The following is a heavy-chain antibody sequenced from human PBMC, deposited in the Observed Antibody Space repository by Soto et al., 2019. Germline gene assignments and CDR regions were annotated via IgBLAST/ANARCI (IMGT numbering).Heavy chain of an antibody. V-gene: IGHV3-23*01. Sequence: EVQLSESGGGLAQPGGSLRLSCAASGFTFSSYAMSWVRQAPGKGLEWVSGIGGGGGNTYYADFVKGRFTISRDNSKNTLYLQRNSLRAEDTAIYYCARTITGYFWAGAYWGQGTLVTVSS. D-gene: IGHD1-1*01. CDR3: ARTITGYFWAGAY. CDR1: GFTFSSYA. J-gene: IGHJ4*02. CDR2: IGGGGGNT.